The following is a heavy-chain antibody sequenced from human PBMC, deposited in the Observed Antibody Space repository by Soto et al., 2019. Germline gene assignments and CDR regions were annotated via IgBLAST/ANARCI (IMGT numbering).Heavy chain of an antibody. D-gene: IGHD2-21*02. V-gene: IGHV1-46*01. CDR1: GYTLTNYD. Sequence: GASVKVSCKASGYTLTNYDMHWVRQAPGQGLEWMGIFNPRGGSTSLAQKFQGRVTMTWDTSTTTVYMEVSGLRSEDTAVYYCARGVTAVEIPYDYWGQGTLVTVSS. J-gene: IGHJ4*02. CDR2: FNPRGGST. CDR3: ARGVTAVEIPYDY.